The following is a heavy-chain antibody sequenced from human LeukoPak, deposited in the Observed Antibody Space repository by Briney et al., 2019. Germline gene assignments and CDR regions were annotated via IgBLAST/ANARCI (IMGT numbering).Heavy chain of an antibody. V-gene: IGHV3-23*01. CDR1: GFTFSSYA. D-gene: IGHD2-15*01. CDR3: ARGLGTNYGGYCSGGSCPFY. CDR2: ISGSGGST. Sequence: PGGSLRLSCAASGFTFSSYAMSWVRQAPGKGLEWVSAISGSGGSTYYADSVKGRFTISRDNSKNTLYLQMNSLRAEDTAVYYCARGLGTNYGGYCSGGSCPFYWGQGTLVTVSP. J-gene: IGHJ4*02.